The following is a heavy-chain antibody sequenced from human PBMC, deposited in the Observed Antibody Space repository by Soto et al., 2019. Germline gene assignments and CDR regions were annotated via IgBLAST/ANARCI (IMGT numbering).Heavy chain of an antibody. V-gene: IGHV1-18*01. J-gene: IGHJ6*02. Sequence: GASXKVSCKASGYTFTSYGISWVRQAPGQGLEWMGWISAYNGNTNYAQKLQGRVTMTTDTSTSTAYMELRSLRSDDTAVYYCARIYSSGYYHYYYYGMDVWGQGTTVTVSS. CDR3: ARIYSSGYYHYYYYGMDV. CDR1: GYTFTSYG. D-gene: IGHD3-22*01. CDR2: ISAYNGNT.